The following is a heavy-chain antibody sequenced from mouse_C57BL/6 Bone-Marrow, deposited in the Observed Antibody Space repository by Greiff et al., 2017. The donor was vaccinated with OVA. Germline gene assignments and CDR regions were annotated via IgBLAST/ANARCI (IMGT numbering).Heavy chain of an antibody. V-gene: IGHV1-64*01. CDR2: IHPNSGST. CDR1: GYTFTSYW. CDR3: AKDSGWYFDV. Sequence: VQLQQPGAELVKPGASVKLSCKASGYTFTSYWMHWVKQRPGPGLEWIGMIHPNSGSTNYNEKFKSKATLTVDKSSSTAYMQLSSLTSEDSAVYYCAKDSGWYFDVWGTGTTVTVAS. D-gene: IGHD3-1*01. J-gene: IGHJ1*03.